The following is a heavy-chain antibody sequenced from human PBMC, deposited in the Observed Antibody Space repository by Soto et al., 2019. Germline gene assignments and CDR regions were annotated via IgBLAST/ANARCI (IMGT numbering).Heavy chain of an antibody. V-gene: IGHV3-23*01. CDR1: GFTLGTYA. D-gene: IGHD1-7*01. J-gene: IGHJ6*02. Sequence: PGGSLRLSCAASGFTLGTYAMHWVRQAPGKGLQWVSGIGASGASTYYADSVKGRFTISRDNSKNTLYLQMNSLRAEDTAVYYCAKGRSITGTTGGSYYYYYGMDVWGQGTTVTVSS. CDR2: IGASGAST. CDR3: AKGRSITGTTGGSYYYYYGMDV.